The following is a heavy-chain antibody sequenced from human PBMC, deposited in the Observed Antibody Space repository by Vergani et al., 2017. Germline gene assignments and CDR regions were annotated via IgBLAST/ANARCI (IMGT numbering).Heavy chain of an antibody. Sequence: QVQLVESEGGVVQPGRSLTLSCVASGFTFSSHGMHWVRQAPGKGLECVAVIWYDGSNKYYGDSVKGRFTISRDNSKNTLYLQMNSLRVEDTAVYYCARWGNEKRLDSWVQGTLVTVSS. CDR2: IWYDGSNK. V-gene: IGHV3-33*01. J-gene: IGHJ5*01. CDR3: ARWGNEKRLDS. CDR1: GFTFSSHG. D-gene: IGHD1-1*01.